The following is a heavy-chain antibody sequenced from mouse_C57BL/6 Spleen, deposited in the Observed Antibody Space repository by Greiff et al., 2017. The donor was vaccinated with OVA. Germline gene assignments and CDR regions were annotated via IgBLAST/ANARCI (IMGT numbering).Heavy chain of an antibody. CDR2: ISDGGSYT. CDR3: ARTPPITTVVENWYFDV. J-gene: IGHJ1*03. V-gene: IGHV5-4*03. Sequence: EVKLVESGGGLVKPGGSLKLSCAASGFTFSSYAMSWVRQTPEKRLEWVATISDGGSYTYYPDNVKGRFTISRDNAKNNLYLQMSHLKSEDTAMYYCARTPPITTVVENWYFDVWGTGTTVTVSS. D-gene: IGHD1-1*01. CDR1: GFTFSSYA.